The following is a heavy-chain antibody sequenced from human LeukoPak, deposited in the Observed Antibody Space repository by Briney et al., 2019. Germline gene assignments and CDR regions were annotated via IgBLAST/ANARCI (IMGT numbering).Heavy chain of an antibody. CDR3: AKASTGDSSGYYYAL. J-gene: IGHJ4*02. D-gene: IGHD3-22*01. V-gene: IGHV3-9*01. CDR1: GFTFDDYA. Sequence: GGSLRLSCAASGFTFDDYAMHWVRQAPGKGLEWVSGISWNSGSIGYADSVEGRFTISRDNAKNPLYLQMNSLRAEDTALYYCAKASTGDSSGYYYALWGQGTLVTVSS. CDR2: ISWNSGSI.